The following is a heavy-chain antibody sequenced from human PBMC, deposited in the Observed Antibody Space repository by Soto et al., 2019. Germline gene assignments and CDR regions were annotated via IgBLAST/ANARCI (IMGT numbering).Heavy chain of an antibody. J-gene: IGHJ4*02. V-gene: IGHV3-33*01. Sequence: QVQLVESGGGVVQPGRSLRLSCAASGFTFSSYGMHWVRQAPGKGLEGVAVIWYDGSNKYYADSVKGRFTISRDNSKNTLYLQMNSLRAEDTAVYYCARPLHYYDSSGYYGYWGQGTLVTVSS. CDR1: GFTFSSYG. CDR2: IWYDGSNK. D-gene: IGHD3-22*01. CDR3: ARPLHYYDSSGYYGY.